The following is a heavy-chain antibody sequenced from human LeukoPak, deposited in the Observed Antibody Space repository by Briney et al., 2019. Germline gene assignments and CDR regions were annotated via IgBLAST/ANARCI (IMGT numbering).Heavy chain of an antibody. J-gene: IGHJ4*02. CDR2: INTNTGNP. D-gene: IGHD3-22*01. CDR1: GFTFTSYD. Sequence: ASVKVSCTASGFTFTSYDFNWVRQAPGQGLEWMGWINTNTGNPTYAQGFTGRFVFSLDTSVSTAYLQISSLKAEDTAVYYCVTRDGVSSGFFNLDYWGQGTLVTVSS. V-gene: IGHV7-4-1*02. CDR3: VTRDGVSSGFFNLDY.